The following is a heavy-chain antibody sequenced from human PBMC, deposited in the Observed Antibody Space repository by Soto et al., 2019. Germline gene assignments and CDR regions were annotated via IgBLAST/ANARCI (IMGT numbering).Heavy chain of an antibody. CDR2: IDVGSGNA. CDR1: GFTFSSSA. V-gene: IGHV1-58*01. D-gene: IGHD3-9*01. CDR3: ASLRGHYDILTGYYNHGYFQH. Sequence: ASVKVSCKTSGFTFSSSAVHWVRQARGHRLQWIGWIDVGSGNANYAQMLQERIGISRDMSTSTAYMELSSVTAADTAVYYCASLRGHYDILTGYYNHGYFQHWGQGTLVTVSS. J-gene: IGHJ1*01.